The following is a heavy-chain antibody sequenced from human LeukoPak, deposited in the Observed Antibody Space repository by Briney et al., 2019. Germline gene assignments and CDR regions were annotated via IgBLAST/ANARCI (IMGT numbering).Heavy chain of an antibody. CDR2: IYYSGST. Sequence: SETLSLTCTVSGGSISSYYWSWIRQPPGKGLEWIGYIYYSGSTNYNPSLKSRVTISVDTSKNQFSLKLSSVTAAHTAVYYCARALADYVDSPRYPYYYYYYYMDVWGKGTTVTISS. D-gene: IGHD4-17*01. J-gene: IGHJ6*03. CDR1: GGSISSYY. V-gene: IGHV4-59*01. CDR3: ARALADYVDSPRYPYYYYYYYMDV.